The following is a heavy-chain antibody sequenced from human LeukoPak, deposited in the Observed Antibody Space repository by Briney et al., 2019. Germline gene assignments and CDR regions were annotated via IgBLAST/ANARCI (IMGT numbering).Heavy chain of an antibody. Sequence: GGSLRLSCAASGFTFSSYSMNWVRQAPGKGLEWVSSISSSSSYIYYADSVKGRFTISRDNAKNSLYLQMNSLRAEDTAVYYCARACDDRFYYCYWGQGTLVTVSS. D-gene: IGHD3-22*01. CDR3: ARACDDRFYYCY. J-gene: IGHJ4*02. V-gene: IGHV3-21*04. CDR2: ISSSSSYI. CDR1: GFTFSSYS.